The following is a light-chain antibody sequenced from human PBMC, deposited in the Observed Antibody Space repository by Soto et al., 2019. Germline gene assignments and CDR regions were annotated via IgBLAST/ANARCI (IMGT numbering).Light chain of an antibody. CDR2: RAS. Sequence: DVVMTQSPLSLPVTLGQPASISCKSSQSLVFSDGNAYLNWFQQRPGQSPRRLIYRASNRDSGGRDRVSGSWSGTDFTLQINGVEAEDVGVYYCMQATHWPPTFGRGTRVEIK. J-gene: IGKJ1*01. V-gene: IGKV2-30*01. CDR3: MQATHWPPT. CDR1: QSLVFSDGNAY.